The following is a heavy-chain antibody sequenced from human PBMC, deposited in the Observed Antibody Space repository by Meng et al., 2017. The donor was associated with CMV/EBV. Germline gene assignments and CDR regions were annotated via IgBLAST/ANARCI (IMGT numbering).Heavy chain of an antibody. D-gene: IGHD1-20*01. CDR2: ISSSSSYI. V-gene: IGHV3-21*01. CDR1: GFTFDDYG. J-gene: IGHJ4*02. CDR3: ARESRGPRITGTDY. Sequence: GESLKISCAASGFTFDDYGMSWVRQAPGKGLEWVSSISSSSSYIYYADSVKGRFTISRDNAKNSLYLQMNSLRAEDTAVYYCARESRGPRITGTDYWGQG.